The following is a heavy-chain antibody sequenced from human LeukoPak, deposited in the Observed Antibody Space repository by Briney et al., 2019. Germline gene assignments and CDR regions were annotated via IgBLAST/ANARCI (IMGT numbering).Heavy chain of an antibody. Sequence: ASVKVSCKASGYTFTSYDINWVRQATGQGLEWMGWMNPNSGNTGYAQKFQGRVTMTRNTSISTAYMELSSLRSEDTAVYYCASILYYDFWSGSLDYYYYYMDVWGKGTTVTVSS. CDR1: GYTFTSYD. V-gene: IGHV1-8*01. J-gene: IGHJ6*03. CDR2: MNPNSGNT. CDR3: ASILYYDFWSGSLDYYYYYMDV. D-gene: IGHD3-3*01.